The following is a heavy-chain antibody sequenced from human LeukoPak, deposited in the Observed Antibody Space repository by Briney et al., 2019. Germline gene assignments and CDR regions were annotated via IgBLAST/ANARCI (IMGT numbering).Heavy chain of an antibody. CDR2: MNPNSGNT. CDR1: GYTFTSYD. V-gene: IGHV1-8*01. CDR3: ARDNPPYYYGSGSYYKPVDY. D-gene: IGHD3-10*01. Sequence: ASVKVSCKASGYTFTSYDINWVRQAPGQGLEWMGWMNPNSGNTGYAQKLQGRVTMTTDTSTSTAYMELRSLRSDDTAVYYCARDNPPYYYGSGSYYKPVDYWGQGTLVTVSS. J-gene: IGHJ4*02.